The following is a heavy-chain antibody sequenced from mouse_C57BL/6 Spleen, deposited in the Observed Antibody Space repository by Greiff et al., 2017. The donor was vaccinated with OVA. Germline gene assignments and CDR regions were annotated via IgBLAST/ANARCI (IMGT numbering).Heavy chain of an antibody. V-gene: IGHV5-9-1*02. J-gene: IGHJ2*01. Sequence: EVKLVESGEGLVKPGGSLKLSCAASGFTFSSYAMSWVRQTPEKRLEWVAYISSGGDYTYYADTVKGRFTISRDNARNTLYLQLSSLKSEDTAMYYGTRDRGYYVDYWGQGTTLTVSS. D-gene: IGHD1-1*02. CDR1: GFTFSSYA. CDR2: ISSGGDYT. CDR3: TRDRGYYVDY.